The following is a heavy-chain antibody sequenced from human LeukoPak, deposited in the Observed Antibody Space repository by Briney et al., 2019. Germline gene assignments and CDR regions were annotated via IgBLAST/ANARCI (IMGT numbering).Heavy chain of an antibody. Sequence: GGSLRLSCAASGFSFSSYWMSWVRQAPGKGLEWVANIKQDGSEKYYEDSVKGRFTTSRDNAKNSLYLQMNSLRAEDTAVYYCAKDKAAYYYDSSGYYFDYWGQGTLVTVSS. J-gene: IGHJ4*02. CDR1: GFSFSSYW. CDR2: IKQDGSEK. CDR3: AKDKAAYYYDSSGYYFDY. V-gene: IGHV3-7*01. D-gene: IGHD3-22*01.